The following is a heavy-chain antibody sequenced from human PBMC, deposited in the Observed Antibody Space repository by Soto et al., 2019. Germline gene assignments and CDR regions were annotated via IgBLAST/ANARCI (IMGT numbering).Heavy chain of an antibody. Sequence: EVQLVESGGGLVQPGRSLRLSCAASGFTFEDYAMHWVRQVPGKGLQWVSGLSWHGVTIGYAASVKGRFTISRDNAKKSLDLHMNGLRPDDPASYYCAASRAYYSGAYPGFHYGMAVWGLGTTVTVS. D-gene: IGHD3-22*01. J-gene: IGHJ6*02. CDR2: LSWHGVTI. CDR3: AASRAYYSGAYPGFHYGMAV. V-gene: IGHV3-9*01. CDR1: GFTFEDYA.